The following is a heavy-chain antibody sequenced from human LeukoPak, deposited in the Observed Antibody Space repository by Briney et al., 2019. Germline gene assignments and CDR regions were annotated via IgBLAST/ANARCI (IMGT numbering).Heavy chain of an antibody. J-gene: IGHJ6*03. CDR3: ARVFSKQQRPTYYYYYMDV. CDR1: GFTFSSYE. D-gene: IGHD6-13*01. V-gene: IGHV3-48*03. Sequence: GGSLRLSCAASGFTFSSYEMNWVRQAPGKGLEWVSKISSSGSSIYYADSVKGRFTISRDNAKNSLYLQINSLRAEDTAVYYCARVFSKQQRPTYYYYYMDVWGKGTTVTISS. CDR2: ISSSGSSI.